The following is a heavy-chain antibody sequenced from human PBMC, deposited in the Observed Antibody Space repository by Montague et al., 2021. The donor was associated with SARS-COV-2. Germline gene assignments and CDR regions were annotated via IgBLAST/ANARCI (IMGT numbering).Heavy chain of an antibody. CDR2: IYTSGST. Sequence: TLSLTCTVSGGSISSGSYYWNWIRQPAGKGLEWIGRIYTSGSTNCNPSLKSRVTISVDTSKNQFSLKLSSVTAADTAVYYCARESLHLTGYYNDYFDYWGLGTLVTVSS. CDR1: GGSISSGSYY. J-gene: IGHJ4*02. D-gene: IGHD3-9*01. V-gene: IGHV4-61*02. CDR3: ARESLHLTGYYNDYFDY.